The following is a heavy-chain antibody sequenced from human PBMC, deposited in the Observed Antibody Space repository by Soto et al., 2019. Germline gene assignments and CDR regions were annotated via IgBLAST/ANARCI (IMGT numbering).Heavy chain of an antibody. CDR1: GYIFTGYY. D-gene: IGHD6-19*01. CDR3: ARGGGVALAAGFDS. J-gene: IGHJ5*01. Sequence: ASVNVSCKASGYIFTGYYMHWVRQAPGQGLEWMGWINPNSGDTSYAQKFQGRVTMTSDTSISTAYMEMSSLISDDSAVYYCARGGGVALAAGFDSWGQGSLVTVSS. CDR2: INPNSGDT. V-gene: IGHV1-2*02.